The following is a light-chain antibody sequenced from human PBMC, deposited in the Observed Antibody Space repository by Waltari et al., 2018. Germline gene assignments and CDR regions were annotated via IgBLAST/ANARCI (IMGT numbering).Light chain of an antibody. CDR2: DVT. J-gene: IGLJ3*02. V-gene: IGLV2-14*03. Sequence: QSALTQPASVSGSPGQSITISCTGTTSDLCGYNYVSWYQQHPGKAPKLILYDVTSRPSGVSNRFSGSKSGNTASLTISGLQPEDEADYYCCSFTSSSTWVFGGGTKLTVL. CDR1: TSDLCGYNY. CDR3: CSFTSSSTWV.